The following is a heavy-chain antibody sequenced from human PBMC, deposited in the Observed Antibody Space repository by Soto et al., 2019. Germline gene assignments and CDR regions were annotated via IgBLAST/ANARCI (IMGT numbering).Heavy chain of an antibody. D-gene: IGHD4-17*01. CDR1: GGTFSSYT. CDR2: LFPSLGIA. V-gene: IGHV1-69*02. CDR3: FGDYRWFDP. Sequence: QVQLVQSGAEVKKPGSSVKVSCKASGGTFSSYTISWVRQAPGQGLEWMGRLFPSLGIANYAQKFQGRVRITADKSTSTAYMELSSLGSEDTAVYYCFGDYRWFDPWGQGTLVTVSS. J-gene: IGHJ5*02.